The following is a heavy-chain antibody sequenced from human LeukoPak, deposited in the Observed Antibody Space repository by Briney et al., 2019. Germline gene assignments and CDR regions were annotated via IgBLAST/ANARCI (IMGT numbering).Heavy chain of an antibody. CDR1: GGSFSGYY. CDR3: ARGGDILTGDY. D-gene: IGHD3-9*01. J-gene: IGHJ4*02. CDR2: IYYSGST. Sequence: SETLSLTCAVYGGSFSGYYWSWIRQHPGKGLEWIGYIYYSGSTYYNPSLRSRVTISVDTSKNQFSLKLSSVTAADTAVYYCARGGDILTGDYWGQGTLVTVSS. V-gene: IGHV4-31*11.